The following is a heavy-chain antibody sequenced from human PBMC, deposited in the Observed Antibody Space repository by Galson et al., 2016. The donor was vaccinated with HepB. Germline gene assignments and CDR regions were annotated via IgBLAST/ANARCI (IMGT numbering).Heavy chain of an antibody. CDR3: AKCEGGATSDRFDY. D-gene: IGHD1-26*01. Sequence: SLRLSCAASGFTFSNYWMSWVRQAPGKGLEWVANIKQDGSEKYYVDSVKGRFTISRDNAKNSLYLQMNSLRAEATAVYYCAKCEGGATSDRFDYWGQGTLVTVSS. J-gene: IGHJ4*02. CDR2: IKQDGSEK. CDR1: GFTFSNYW. V-gene: IGHV3-7*03.